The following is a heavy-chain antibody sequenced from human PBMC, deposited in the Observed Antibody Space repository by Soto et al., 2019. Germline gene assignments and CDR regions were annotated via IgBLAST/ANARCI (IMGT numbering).Heavy chain of an antibody. CDR2: ISSNGGST. CDR1: GFTFSCYA. D-gene: IGHD2-2*01. Sequence: GGSLRLSCAASGFTFSCYAMHWVRQAPGKGLEYVSAISSNGGSTYYANSVKGRFTISRDNSKNTLYLQMGSLRAEDMAVYYCARDLWGCSSTSCYGYFGYWGQGTLVTVSS. V-gene: IGHV3-64*01. CDR3: ARDLWGCSSTSCYGYFGY. J-gene: IGHJ4*02.